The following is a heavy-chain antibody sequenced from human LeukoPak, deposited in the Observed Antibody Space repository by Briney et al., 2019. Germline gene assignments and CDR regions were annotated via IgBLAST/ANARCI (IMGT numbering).Heavy chain of an antibody. CDR1: GGSISSYY. J-gene: IGHJ4*02. CDR3: AREKSIAAAGGHFDY. Sequence: PSETLSLTCTVSGGSISSYYWSWIRQPPGKGLEWIGYIYYSGSTNYNPSLKSRVTISVDTSKNQFSLKLSSVTAADTAVYYCAREKSIAAAGGHFDYWGQGTLVTVSS. D-gene: IGHD6-13*01. V-gene: IGHV4-59*01. CDR2: IYYSGST.